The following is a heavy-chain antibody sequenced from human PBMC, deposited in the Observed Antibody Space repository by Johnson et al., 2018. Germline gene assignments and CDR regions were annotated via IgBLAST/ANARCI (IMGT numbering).Heavy chain of an antibody. CDR2: IIPIFGTA. D-gene: IGHD1-26*01. CDR3: AKDLETGETPPYDGFDM. CDR1: GGTFSSYA. J-gene: IGHJ3*02. V-gene: IGHV1-69*12. Sequence: QVQLVQSGAEVKKPGSSVKVSCRASGGTFSSYAISWVRQAPGQGLEWMGGIIPIFGTANYAQKFQGRVTITADESTSQAYMELRSLRSEDTAVYYCAKDLETGETPPYDGFDMWGQGTIVTVSS.